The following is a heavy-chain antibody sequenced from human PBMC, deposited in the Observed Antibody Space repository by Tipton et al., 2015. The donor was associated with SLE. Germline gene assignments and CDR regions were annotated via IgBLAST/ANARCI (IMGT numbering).Heavy chain of an antibody. J-gene: IGHJ4*02. CDR1: GFTFTSYG. V-gene: IGHV1-18*01. CDR3: AIAVAGTLFFDY. D-gene: IGHD6-19*01. CDR2: ISAYNGNT. Sequence: QLVQSGAEVKKPGASVKVSCKASGFTFTSYGISWVRQAPGQGLEWMGWISAYNGNTDYAQKFQGRVTMTTDTSTSTAYMELRSLRSEDTAVYYCAIAVAGTLFFDYWGQGALVTVSS.